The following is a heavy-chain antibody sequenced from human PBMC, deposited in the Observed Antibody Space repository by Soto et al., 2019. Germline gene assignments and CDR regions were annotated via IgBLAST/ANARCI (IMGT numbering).Heavy chain of an antibody. J-gene: IGHJ6*03. CDR1: GFTFSSYG. CDR3: ARLFQMGDKSAPPHYYYYMDV. D-gene: IGHD2-21*01. V-gene: IGHV3-33*01. Sequence: GGSLRLSCAASGFTFSSYGMHWVRQAPGKGLEWVAVIWYDGSNKYYADSVKGRFTISRDNSKNTLYLQMNSLRAEDTAVYYCARLFQMGDKSAPPHYYYYMDVWGKGTTVTVSS. CDR2: IWYDGSNK.